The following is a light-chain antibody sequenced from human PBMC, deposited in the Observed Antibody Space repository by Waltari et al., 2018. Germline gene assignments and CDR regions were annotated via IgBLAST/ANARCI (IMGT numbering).Light chain of an antibody. CDR1: QRVASY. CDR3: QQRSNSNT. V-gene: IGKV3-11*01. CDR2: DAS. Sequence: EIVLTQSPATVSLSPGERATLSCRASQRVASYLAWYQQKPGQAPRPLIYDASNRATGIPARFSGSGSGTDFTLTISSLEPEDFAVYYCQQRSNSNTFGGGTKVKIK. J-gene: IGKJ4*01.